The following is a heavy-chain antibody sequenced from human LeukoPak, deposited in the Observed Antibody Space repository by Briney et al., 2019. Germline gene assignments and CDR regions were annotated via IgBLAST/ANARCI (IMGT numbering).Heavy chain of an antibody. J-gene: IGHJ4*02. Sequence: PSETLSLTCAVYGGSFSGYYWSWIRQPPGKGLEWIGEINHSRSTNYNPSLKSRVTISVDTSKNQFSLKLSSVTAADTAVYYCARAGYCSSTSCQPLHYYGSGSYYYWGQGTLVTVSS. V-gene: IGHV4-34*01. D-gene: IGHD2-2*01. CDR2: INHSRST. CDR3: ARAGYCSSTSCQPLHYYGSGSYYY. CDR1: GGSFSGYY.